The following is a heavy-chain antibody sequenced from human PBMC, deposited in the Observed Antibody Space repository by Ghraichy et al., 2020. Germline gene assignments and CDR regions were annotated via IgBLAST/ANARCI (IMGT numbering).Heavy chain of an antibody. J-gene: IGHJ4*02. V-gene: IGHV4-39*01. D-gene: IGHD2-2*01. CDR3: YCSSTSPLNVNDSPPLD. Sequence: SETLSLTCTVSGGSISSSSYYWGWLRQPPGKGLEWIGRIYYSGSTYYNPSLKSRVTISVDTSKNQFSLKLSSVTAADTAVYYCYCSSTSPLNVNDSPPLDGGQGTLVTVSS. CDR1: GGSISSSSYY. CDR2: IYYSGST.